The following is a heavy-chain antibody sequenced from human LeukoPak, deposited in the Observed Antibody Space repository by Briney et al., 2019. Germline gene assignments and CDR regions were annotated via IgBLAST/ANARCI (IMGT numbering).Heavy chain of an antibody. CDR1: GYTFTSYG. Sequence: ASVKVSCKASGYTFTSYGISWVRQAPGQGLEWMGWISAYNGNTNYAQKLQGRVTMTTDTSTSTAYMELRSLRSDDTAVYYCARARLYYGSGSDYFDYWGQGTLVTVSS. CDR3: ARARLYYGSGSDYFDY. D-gene: IGHD3-10*01. V-gene: IGHV1-18*01. CDR2: ISAYNGNT. J-gene: IGHJ4*02.